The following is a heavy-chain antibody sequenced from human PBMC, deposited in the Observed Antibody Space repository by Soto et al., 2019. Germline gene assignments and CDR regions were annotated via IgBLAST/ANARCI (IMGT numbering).Heavy chain of an antibody. D-gene: IGHD6-19*01. V-gene: IGHV1-18*01. CDR1: AYSFTNYG. J-gene: IGHJ6*03. CDR2: ISAYNGNT. CDR3: ARDRGVAPPVAGNTHYYYYMDV. Sequence: QDQLVQSGVEVKKPGASVKVSCRASAYSFTNYGITWVRQAPGQGFAWMGWISAYNGNTNYAQKFQGRVTMTTDASTSTAYLELRSLRSDDTAVYYCARDRGVAPPVAGNTHYYYYMDVWGKGTTVTVSS.